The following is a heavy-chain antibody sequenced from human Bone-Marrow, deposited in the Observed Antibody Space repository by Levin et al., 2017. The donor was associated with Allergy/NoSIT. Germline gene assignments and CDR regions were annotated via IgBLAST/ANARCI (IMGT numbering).Heavy chain of an antibody. V-gene: IGHV1-2*06. CDR3: AREAAWWGDI. Sequence: AASVKVSCKVSASTFTAYYVHWVRQAPGQGLEWVGRINPDTGGTKYARKFQGRVTLTRDTSVNTVYMEFNSLRSDDTATYYCAREAAWWGDIWGQGTLVTVSS. D-gene: IGHD2-15*01. J-gene: IGHJ1*01. CDR1: ASTFTAYY. CDR2: INPDTGGT.